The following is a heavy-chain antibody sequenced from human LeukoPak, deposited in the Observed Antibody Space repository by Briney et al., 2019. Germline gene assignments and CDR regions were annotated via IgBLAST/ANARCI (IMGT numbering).Heavy chain of an antibody. CDR1: GFTFSNHG. V-gene: IGHV3-33*01. Sequence: GGSLRLSCAASGFTFSNHGMHWVRQAPGKGLQWVALIWYDGSNRYHAEYVEGRFTVSRDNSKNTLYLQMNTLRVEDTAVYFCARTVSIGTNYRDYGMDVWGQGATVTVSS. CDR3: ARTVSIGTNYRDYGMDV. D-gene: IGHD1-7*01. CDR2: IWYDGSNR. J-gene: IGHJ6*02.